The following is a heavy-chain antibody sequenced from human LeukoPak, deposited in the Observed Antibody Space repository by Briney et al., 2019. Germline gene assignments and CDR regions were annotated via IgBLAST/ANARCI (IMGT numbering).Heavy chain of an antibody. CDR3: ARDRTAFGVVTYYGMDV. CDR1: GFTFSDYY. Sequence: PGGSLRLSCAASGFTFSDYYMSWIRQAPGKGLEWVSYISSSGSTIYYADSVKGRFTISRDNAKNSLYLQMNSLRAEDTAVYYCARDRTAFGVVTYYGMDVWGQGTTVTVSS. CDR2: ISSSGSTI. D-gene: IGHD3-3*01. V-gene: IGHV3-11*04. J-gene: IGHJ6*02.